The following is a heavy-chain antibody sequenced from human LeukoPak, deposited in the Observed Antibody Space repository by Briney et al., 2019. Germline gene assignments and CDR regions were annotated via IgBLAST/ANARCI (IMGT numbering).Heavy chain of an antibody. V-gene: IGHV3-23*01. CDR3: ARDELAVAKKGFLDS. CDR1: GFTFSAFA. D-gene: IGHD6-19*01. CDR2: ITGSGGYT. J-gene: IGHJ4*02. Sequence: GGSLRLSCAASGFTFSAFAMAWVRQAPGKGLEWVSSITGSGGYTYYTDSVKGRFTISRDNSKNTLYLQVNSLRAEDTAVYYCARDELAVAKKGFLDSWGQGTLVTVSS.